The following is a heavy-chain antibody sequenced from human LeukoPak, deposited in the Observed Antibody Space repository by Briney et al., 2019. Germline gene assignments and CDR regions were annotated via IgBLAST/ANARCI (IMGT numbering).Heavy chain of an antibody. Sequence: PGGSLTLSCAASGFTFSSYGMHWVRQAPGKGLEWVAVIWYDGSNKYYADSVKGRFTISRDNSKNTLYLQMNSLRAEDTAVYYCAREEVGVPAAYFDYWGQGTLVTVSS. V-gene: IGHV3-33*01. CDR3: AREEVGVPAAYFDY. D-gene: IGHD2-2*01. CDR2: IWYDGSNK. J-gene: IGHJ4*02. CDR1: GFTFSSYG.